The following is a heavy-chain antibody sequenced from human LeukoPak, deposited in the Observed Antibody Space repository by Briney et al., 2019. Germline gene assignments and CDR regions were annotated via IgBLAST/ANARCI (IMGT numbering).Heavy chain of an antibody. J-gene: IGHJ5*02. CDR2: VSYDGLTK. Sequence: GGSLRLSCAASGFIFNTYGMHWVRQAPGKGLEWVAVVSYDGLTKYYAESVKGRFTISRDNSKNTLYLQMNSLRVEDTAVYYCARDLRDVVWNWFDPWGQGTLVTVSS. D-gene: IGHD2-8*01. V-gene: IGHV3-30*03. CDR1: GFIFNTYG. CDR3: ARDLRDVVWNWFDP.